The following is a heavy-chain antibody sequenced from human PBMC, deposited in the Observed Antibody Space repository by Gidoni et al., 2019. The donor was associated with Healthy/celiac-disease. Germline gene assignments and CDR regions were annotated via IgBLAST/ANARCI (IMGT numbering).Heavy chain of an antibody. D-gene: IGHD5-12*01. CDR3: ARPLVEMATIGLAD. CDR1: GGSFSGYY. CDR2: INHSGST. Sequence: QVQLQQWGAGLLKPSETLSLTCAVYGGSFSGYYWSWSRQPPGKGLEWIGEINHSGSTNYNPSLKSRVTISVDTSKNQFSLKLSSVTAADTAVYYCARPLVEMATIGLADWGQGTLVTVSS. V-gene: IGHV4-34*01. J-gene: IGHJ4*02.